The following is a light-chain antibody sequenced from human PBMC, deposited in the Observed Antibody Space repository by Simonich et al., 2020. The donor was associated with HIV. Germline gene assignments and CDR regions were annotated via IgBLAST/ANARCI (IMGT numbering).Light chain of an antibody. V-gene: IGLV2-11*01. Sequence: QSALTQPRSVSGSPGQSVTISCTGTSSDVGGYNYVSWYQQHPGKAPKLMIYDVRKRPSGFSKRFSGSKSGNTASLTISGLQAEDEADYYCGSYTSSNTLVFGGGTKVTVL. J-gene: IGLJ3*02. CDR3: GSYTSSNTLV. CDR2: DVR. CDR1: SSDVGGYNY.